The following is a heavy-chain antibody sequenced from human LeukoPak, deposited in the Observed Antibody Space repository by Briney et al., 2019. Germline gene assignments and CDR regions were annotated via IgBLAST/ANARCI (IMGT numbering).Heavy chain of an antibody. V-gene: IGHV1-69*05. CDR3: ARVGGMGYNWFDP. Sequence: SVKVSCKASGGTFSSYAISWVRQAPGQGLEWMGGIIPIFGTANYAQKFQGRVTITTDESTSTAYMELSSLRSEDTAVYDCARVGGMGYNWFDPWGQGTLVAVSS. D-gene: IGHD3-10*01. CDR1: GGTFSSYA. J-gene: IGHJ5*02. CDR2: IIPIFGTA.